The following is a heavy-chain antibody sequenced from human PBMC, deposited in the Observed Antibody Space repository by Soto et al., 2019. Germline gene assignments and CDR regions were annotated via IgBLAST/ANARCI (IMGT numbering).Heavy chain of an antibody. J-gene: IGHJ4*02. CDR2: ISYDGSNK. V-gene: IGHV3-30*18. CDR3: AKALPHYCSGGSCYSEALDY. D-gene: IGHD2-15*01. CDR1: GFTFSSYG. Sequence: GGSLRLSCAASGFTFSSYGMHWVRQAPGKGLEWVAVISYDGSNKYYADSVKGRFTISRDNSKNTLYLQMNSLRAEDTAVYYCAKALPHYCSGGSCYSEALDYWGQGTLVTVSS.